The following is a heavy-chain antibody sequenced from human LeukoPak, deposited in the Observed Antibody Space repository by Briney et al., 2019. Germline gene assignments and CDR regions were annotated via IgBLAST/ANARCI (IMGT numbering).Heavy chain of an antibody. J-gene: IGHJ4*02. CDR1: GFPFRSNW. D-gene: IGHD3-22*01. Sequence: GGSLRLSCAASGFPFRSNWMHWVRQAPGRGLVWVSGINGDGINTNYADSVKGRFTISRDNAKNTLYLQMNSLRGEDTAVYYCARTDYYDRWGQGTLVTVSS. V-gene: IGHV3-74*01. CDR2: INGDGINT. CDR3: ARTDYYDR.